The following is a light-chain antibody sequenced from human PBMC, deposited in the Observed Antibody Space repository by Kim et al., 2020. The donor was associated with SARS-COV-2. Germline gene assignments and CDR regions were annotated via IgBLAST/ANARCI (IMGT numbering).Light chain of an antibody. V-gene: IGKV1-12*01. J-gene: IGKJ1*01. CDR3: QQTDSFPWT. CDR2: EAS. Sequence: GSEGDRATITLRARQGLSDWLAWYQQKPGKAPKLLIYEASSLQSGVPSRFSGSGYGTDFTLTISSLQPEDFATYYCQQTDSFPWTFGQGTKVDIK. CDR1: QGLSDW.